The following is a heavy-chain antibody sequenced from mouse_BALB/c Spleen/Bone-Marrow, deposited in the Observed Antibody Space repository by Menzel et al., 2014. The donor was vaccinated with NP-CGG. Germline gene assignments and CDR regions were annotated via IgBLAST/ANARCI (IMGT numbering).Heavy chain of an antibody. J-gene: IGHJ3*01. Sequence: CGGGLVKSGGSLKLSCAASGFSFNSYGMSWVRQTPEKRLEWVATISGGGSYTFYPDSVKGRFTISRDNAKNNLYLQLSSLRSEDTALYYCARHAYYDQTEVSFVYWGQGTLVTVSA. CDR2: ISGGGSYT. V-gene: IGHV5-9-2*01. D-gene: IGHD2-4*01. CDR1: GFSFNSYG. CDR3: ARHAYYDQTEVSFVY.